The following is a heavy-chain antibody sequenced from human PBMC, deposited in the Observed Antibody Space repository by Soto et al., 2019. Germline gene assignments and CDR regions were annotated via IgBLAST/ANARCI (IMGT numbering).Heavy chain of an antibody. Sequence: SETLSLTCTVSGGSISSSSYYWGWIRQPPGKGLEWIGSIYYSGSTYYNPSLKSRVTISVDTSKNQFSLKLSSVTAADTAVYYCARQISDYDSSGYRQGYYYYGMDVWGQGTTVTVSS. CDR2: IYYSGST. D-gene: IGHD3-22*01. CDR3: ARQISDYDSSGYRQGYYYYGMDV. J-gene: IGHJ6*02. CDR1: GGSISSSSYY. V-gene: IGHV4-39*01.